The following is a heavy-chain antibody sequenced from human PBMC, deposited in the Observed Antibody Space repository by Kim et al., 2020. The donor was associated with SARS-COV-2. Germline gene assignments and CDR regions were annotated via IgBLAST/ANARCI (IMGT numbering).Heavy chain of an antibody. V-gene: IGHV1-18*01. CDR3: AKPNYDYGWGSYRYGHYYMDV. CDR2: ISAYNGNT. D-gene: IGHD3-16*02. J-gene: IGHJ6*03. CDR1: GYTFTSYG. Sequence: ASVKVSCKASGYTFTSYGISWVRQAPGQGLEWMGWISAYNGNTNYAQKLQGRVTMTTDTSTSTAYMELRSLRSDDTAVYYCAKPNYDYGWGSYRYGHYYMDVWGKGATVTVSS.